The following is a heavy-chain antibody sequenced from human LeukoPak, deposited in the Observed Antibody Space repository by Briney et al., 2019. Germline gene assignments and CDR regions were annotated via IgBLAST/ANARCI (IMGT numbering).Heavy chain of an antibody. CDR3: AKDLVGRGSYSDRGMDV. CDR2: ISYDGSNK. Sequence: GRSLRLSCAASGVTFSSYGMHWVRQAPGKGLEWVAVISYDGSNKYYADSVKGRFTISRDNSKNTLYLQMNSLRAEDTAVYYCAKDLVGRGSYSDRGMDVWGKGTTVTVSS. J-gene: IGHJ6*04. V-gene: IGHV3-30*18. CDR1: GVTFSSYG. D-gene: IGHD3-10*01.